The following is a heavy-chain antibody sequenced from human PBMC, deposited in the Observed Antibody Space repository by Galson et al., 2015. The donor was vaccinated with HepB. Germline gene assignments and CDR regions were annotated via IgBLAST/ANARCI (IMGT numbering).Heavy chain of an antibody. CDR2: IYPGDSDT. V-gene: IGHV5-51*01. D-gene: IGHD3-3*01. CDR3: VRQMRGPLRFLECAAADY. CDR1: GSSFTTCG. J-gene: IGHJ4*02. Sequence: QSGADVKKPGESPEITCKGAGSSFTTCGIGWVRQMPGKGLEWMGIIYPGDSDTKYTPSFQGQVTLSADQSTTTAYLPWSSLKASDNAMYYCVRQMRGPLRFLECAAADYWGQGTLVTVSS.